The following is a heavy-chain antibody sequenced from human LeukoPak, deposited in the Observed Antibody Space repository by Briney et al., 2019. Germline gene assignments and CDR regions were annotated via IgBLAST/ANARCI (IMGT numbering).Heavy chain of an antibody. J-gene: IGHJ4*02. Sequence: SETLSLTCTVSGGSISSYYWSWIRQPPGKGLEWIGYIYYSGSTNYNPSLKSRVTISVDTSKNQFSLKLSSVTAADTAVYYCAREDGWDFWSGPLIDYWGQGTLVTVSS. CDR3: AREDGWDFWSGPLIDY. V-gene: IGHV4-59*01. CDR1: GGSISSYY. D-gene: IGHD3-3*01. CDR2: IYYSGST.